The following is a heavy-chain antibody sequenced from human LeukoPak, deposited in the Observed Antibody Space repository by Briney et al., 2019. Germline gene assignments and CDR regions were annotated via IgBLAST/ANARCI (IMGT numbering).Heavy chain of an antibody. CDR3: ARDSSGWSFDY. Sequence: SETMSLTWNVDAGSISSYYWSWNRQPPGEVLDWKGYIHYSGSTNYNPSLKSRVTISVDTSTSQASPKLSSVTAAGTAVYYCARDSSGWSFDYWGQGTLVTVSS. J-gene: IGHJ4*02. CDR1: AGSISSYY. CDR2: IHYSGST. D-gene: IGHD6-19*01. V-gene: IGHV4-59*01.